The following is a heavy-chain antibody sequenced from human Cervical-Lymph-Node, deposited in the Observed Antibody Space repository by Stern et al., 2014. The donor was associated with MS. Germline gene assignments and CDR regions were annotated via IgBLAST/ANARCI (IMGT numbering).Heavy chain of an antibody. CDR2: IYYSGST. J-gene: IGHJ4*02. D-gene: IGHD3-22*01. CDR1: GGSISSGDYY. Sequence: LQLQESGPGLVKPSQTLSLTCTVSGGSISSGDYYWSWIRQPPGKGLEWIGYIYYSGSTYYNPSLKSRVTISVDTSKNQFSLKLSSVTAADTAVYYCARGGEYYDSSGYSLLDYWGQGTLVTVSS. V-gene: IGHV4-30-4*01. CDR3: ARGGEYYDSSGYSLLDY.